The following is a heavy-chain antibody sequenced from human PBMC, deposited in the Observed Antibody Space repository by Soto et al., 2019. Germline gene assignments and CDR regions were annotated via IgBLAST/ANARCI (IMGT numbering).Heavy chain of an antibody. D-gene: IGHD6-19*01. Sequence: SGVACPFTLRGYSNHQDRQAPGKGMESVAAISYDGSNTYYADSVKGRFIISRDNSKNTLYFQMHSLRAEDPALYYCAPDLVRYSSGNYFVYLDQGTLVTVSS. J-gene: IGHJ4*02. CDR1: PFTLRGYS. CDR2: ISYDGSNT. V-gene: IGHV3-30*03. CDR3: APDLVRYSSGNYFVY.